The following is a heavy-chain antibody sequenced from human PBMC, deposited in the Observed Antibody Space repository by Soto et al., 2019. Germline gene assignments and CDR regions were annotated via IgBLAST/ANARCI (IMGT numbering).Heavy chain of an antibody. V-gene: IGHV2-5*02. Sequence: QITLKESGPALVKHTQTLTLTCTFSGFSLSTSGVGVGWIRRPPGKALEWLALIYWDDVKRYSSSLKSRLTVIKDTSKNRVVLTMTNMDPVDTATYYCAHRRAGTLDYWGQGTLVTVSS. J-gene: IGHJ4*02. CDR3: AHRRAGTLDY. CDR2: IYWDDVK. CDR1: GFSLSTSGVG. D-gene: IGHD1-1*01.